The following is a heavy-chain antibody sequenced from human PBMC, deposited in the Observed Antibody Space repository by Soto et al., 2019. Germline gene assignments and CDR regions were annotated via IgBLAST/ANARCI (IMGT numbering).Heavy chain of an antibody. CDR2: IYYSGST. CDR1: GGSISSGDYY. J-gene: IGHJ4*02. D-gene: IGHD4-4*01. CDR3: ARGGSDYDYGNDGSVNFDY. Sequence: SETLSLTCTVSGGSISSGDYYWRWIRQPPGKGLEWIGYIYYSGSTYYNPSLKSRVTISVDTSKNQFSLKLSSVTAADTAVYYCARGGSDYDYGNDGSVNFDYWGQGTLVTVSS. V-gene: IGHV4-30-4*01.